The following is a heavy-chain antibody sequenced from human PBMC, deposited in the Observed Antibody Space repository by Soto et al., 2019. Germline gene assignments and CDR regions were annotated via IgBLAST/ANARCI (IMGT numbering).Heavy chain of an antibody. D-gene: IGHD3-10*01. CDR1: GFSLSTSGVG. CDR2: IYWDDDK. J-gene: IGHJ6*02. CDR3: AHRSLILWFGEPNYGMDV. Sequence: QITLKESGPTLVKPTQTLTLTCTFSGFSLSTSGVGVGWIRQPPGKALEWLALIYWDDDKRYSPSLKSRLTITKDTSKNQVVLTMTNMDPVDTATYYCAHRSLILWFGEPNYGMDVWGQGTTVTVSS. V-gene: IGHV2-5*02.